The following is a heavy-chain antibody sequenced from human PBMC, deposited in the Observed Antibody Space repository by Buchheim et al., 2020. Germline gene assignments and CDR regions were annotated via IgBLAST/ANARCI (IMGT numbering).Heavy chain of an antibody. V-gene: IGHV1-18*01. D-gene: IGHD2-2*01. CDR3: ASALIQDIVVVPAAPGYYYYYMDV. J-gene: IGHJ6*03. Sequence: QVQLVQSGAEVKKPGASVKVSCKASGYTFTNYGISWVRQAPGQGLEWMGWISGYNGNTKYAQKFQGRVTMTTDTSTSTAYMELRSLRSDDTAVYYCASALIQDIVVVPAAPGYYYYYMDVWGKGTT. CDR1: GYTFTNYG. CDR2: ISGYNGNT.